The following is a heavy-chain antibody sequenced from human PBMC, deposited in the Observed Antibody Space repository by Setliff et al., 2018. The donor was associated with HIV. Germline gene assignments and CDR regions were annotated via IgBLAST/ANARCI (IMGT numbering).Heavy chain of an antibody. Sequence: PSETLSLTCAVSGDSISSTNWWIWVRQPPGKGLEWIGESCHTGGTNYNPSLKSRVTISVDKPNNQFSLKLSSVTAADTAVYYCARADYDTGTYYFDFWGHGTLVTVSS. V-gene: IGHV4-4*02. CDR1: GDSISSTNW. CDR3: ARADYDTGTYYFDF. J-gene: IGHJ4*01. CDR2: SCHTGGT. D-gene: IGHD3-22*01.